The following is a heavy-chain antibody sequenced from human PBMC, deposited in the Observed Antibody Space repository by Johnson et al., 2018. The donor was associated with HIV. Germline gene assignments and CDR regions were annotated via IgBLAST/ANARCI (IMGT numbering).Heavy chain of an antibody. Sequence: VQLVESGGGVVRPGGSLRLSCGASGFSVSRNHMNWVRQVPGKGLEWVSVIYSSGSTYYADSVKGRFTFSRDNSKNTLYLQMNSLRAEDTAVYYCAKTEDAFDIWGQGTMVTVSS. V-gene: IGHV3-66*01. CDR1: GFSVSRNH. CDR2: IYSSGST. J-gene: IGHJ3*02. CDR3: AKTEDAFDI.